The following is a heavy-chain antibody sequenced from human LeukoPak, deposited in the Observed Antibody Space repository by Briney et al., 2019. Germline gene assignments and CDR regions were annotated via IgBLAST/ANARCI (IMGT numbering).Heavy chain of an antibody. CDR3: AREGYYGSGSYYWEGYYFDY. CDR2: INHSGST. D-gene: IGHD3-10*01. CDR1: GGSFSGYY. J-gene: IGHJ4*02. Sequence: SETLSLTCAVYGGSFSGYYWSWIRQPPGKGLEWIGEINHSGSTNYNPSLKSRVTISVDTSKNQFSLKLSSVTAADTAVYYCAREGYYGSGSYYWEGYYFDYWGQGTLVTVSS. V-gene: IGHV4-34*01.